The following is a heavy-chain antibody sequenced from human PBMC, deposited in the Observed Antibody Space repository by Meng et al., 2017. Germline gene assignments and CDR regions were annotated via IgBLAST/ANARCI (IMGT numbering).Heavy chain of an antibody. CDR1: VFAFSDYF. Sequence: VQLGESGGGVCWPGRCLRVSLAASVFAFSDYFMSCLRQAPGKGLECLSYISSSGATRYYADSVKGRFTISRDNARKLLYLQMNYLRPEDTAVYFCARSIPVTTPWFDSWGQGTLVTVSS. J-gene: IGHJ5*01. D-gene: IGHD4-23*01. CDR3: ARSIPVTTPWFDS. CDR2: ISSSGATR. V-gene: IGHV3-11*01.